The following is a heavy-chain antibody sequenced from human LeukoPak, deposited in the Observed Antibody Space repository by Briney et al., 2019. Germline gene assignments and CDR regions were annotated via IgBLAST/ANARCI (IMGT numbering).Heavy chain of an antibody. CDR2: INPNSGGT. D-gene: IGHD7-27*01. CDR1: GYTFTAYY. CDR3: ARDQPGTYTMSST. Sequence: ASVKVSCKASGYTFTAYYMHWVRQAPGQGLEWMGWINPNSGGTNYAQKFQGRVTMTRDTSISTAYMDLNSLRPDDTAVYYCARDQPGTYTMSSTWGQGTLVTVSS. J-gene: IGHJ5*02. V-gene: IGHV1-2*02.